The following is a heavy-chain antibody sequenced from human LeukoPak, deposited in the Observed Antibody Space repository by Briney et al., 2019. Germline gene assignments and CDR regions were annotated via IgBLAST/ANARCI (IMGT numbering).Heavy chain of an antibody. V-gene: IGHV4-34*01. J-gene: IGHJ1*01. Sequence: SETLSLTSAVYGGSFSGYYWSWIRQPPGKGLERIGEINHSGSTNYNPSLKSRVTISVDTSKNQFSLKLSSVTAADTAVYYCARRRQLGPFRHWGQGTLVTVSS. CDR3: ARRRQLGPFRH. CDR2: INHSGST. CDR1: GGSFSGYY. D-gene: IGHD6-6*01.